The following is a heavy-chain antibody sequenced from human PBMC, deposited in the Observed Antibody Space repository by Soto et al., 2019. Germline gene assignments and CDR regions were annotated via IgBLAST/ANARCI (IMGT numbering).Heavy chain of an antibody. CDR2: IIPIFGTA. CDR3: ARAGATEGAFDI. Sequence: SVKVSCKASGGTLSSYAISWVRQAPGQGLEWMGGIIPIFGTANYAQKFQGRVTITADESTSTAYMELSSLRSEDTAVYYCARAGATEGAFDIWGQGTMVTVSS. V-gene: IGHV1-69*13. CDR1: GGTLSSYA. D-gene: IGHD3-10*01. J-gene: IGHJ3*02.